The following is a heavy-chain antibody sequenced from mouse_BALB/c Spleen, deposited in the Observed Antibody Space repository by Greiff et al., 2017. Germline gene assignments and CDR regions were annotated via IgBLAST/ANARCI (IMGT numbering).Heavy chain of an antibody. CDR3: ASRISYDYDEDY. CDR2: IDPANGNT. V-gene: IGHV14-3*02. D-gene: IGHD2-4*01. J-gene: IGHJ2*01. CDR1: GFNIKDTY. Sequence: EVQLQQSGAELVKPGASVKLSCTASGFNIKDTYMHWVKQRPEQGLEWIGRIDPANGNTKYDPKFQGKATITADTSSNTAYLQLSSLTSEDTAVYYCASRISYDYDEDYWGQGTTLTVSS.